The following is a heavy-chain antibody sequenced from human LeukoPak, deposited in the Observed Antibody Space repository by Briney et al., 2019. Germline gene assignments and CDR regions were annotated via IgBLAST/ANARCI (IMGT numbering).Heavy chain of an antibody. CDR1: GYTFTSYY. CDR3: AREVSMVRGVIIVNWFDP. J-gene: IGHJ5*02. CDR2: INPSGGST. D-gene: IGHD3-10*01. V-gene: IGHV1-46*03. Sequence: ASVKVSCKASGYTFTSYYMHWVRQAPGQGLEWMGIINPSGGSTSYAQKFQGRVTMTRDASTSTVYMELSSLRSEDTAVYYCAREVSMVRGVIIVNWFDPWGQGTLVTVSS.